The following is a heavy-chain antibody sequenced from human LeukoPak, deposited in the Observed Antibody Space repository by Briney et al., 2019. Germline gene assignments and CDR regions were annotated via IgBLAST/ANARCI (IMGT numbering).Heavy chain of an antibody. CDR3: ARGRPGIAVSRGWFDP. CDR1: GGSFSGCY. Sequence: SETLSLTCAVYGGSFSGCYWSWIRQPPGKGLEWIGEINHSGSTNYNPSLKSRVTISVDTSKNQFSLKLSSVTAADTAVYYCARGRPGIAVSRGWFDPWGQGTLVTVSS. J-gene: IGHJ5*02. CDR2: INHSGST. V-gene: IGHV4-34*01. D-gene: IGHD6-19*01.